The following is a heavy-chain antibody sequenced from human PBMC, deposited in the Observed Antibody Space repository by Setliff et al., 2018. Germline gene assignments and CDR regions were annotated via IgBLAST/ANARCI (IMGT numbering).Heavy chain of an antibody. CDR1: GGSISSSSYY. CDR3: ARQGSGYDFWSGYYRPDAFDI. CDR2: IYYSGST. V-gene: IGHV4-39*01. D-gene: IGHD3-3*01. Sequence: SETLSLTCTVSGGSISSSSYYWGWICQPPGKGLEWIGSIYYSGSTYYNPSLKSRVTISVDTSKNQFSLKLSSVTAADTAVYYCARQGSGYDFWSGYYRPDAFDIWGQGTMVTVSS. J-gene: IGHJ3*02.